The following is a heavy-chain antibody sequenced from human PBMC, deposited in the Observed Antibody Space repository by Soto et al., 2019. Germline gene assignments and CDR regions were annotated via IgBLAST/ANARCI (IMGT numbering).Heavy chain of an antibody. D-gene: IGHD6-13*01. V-gene: IGHV1-8*01. CDR3: ARAVSSSWWNNWFDP. J-gene: IGHJ5*02. CDR1: GYTFTSYD. CDR2: MNPNSGNT. Sequence: ASVKVSCKASGYTFTSYDINWVRQATGQGLEWMGWMNPNSGNTGYAQKFQGRVTMTRNTSISTAYMELSSLRSEDTAVYYCARAVSSSWWNNWFDPWGQGTLVTVSS.